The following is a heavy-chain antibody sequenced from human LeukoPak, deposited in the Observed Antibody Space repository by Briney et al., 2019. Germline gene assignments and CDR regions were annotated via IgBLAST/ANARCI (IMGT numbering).Heavy chain of an antibody. D-gene: IGHD1-1*01. CDR3: ARGSRHNAFDI. Sequence: TSETLSLTCAVHGGSFSGYYWSWIRQPPGKGLEWIGEINHSGSTNYNPSLKSRVTISVDTSKNQFSLKLSSVTAADTAVYYCARGSRHNAFDIWGQGTMVTVSS. V-gene: IGHV4-34*01. CDR2: INHSGST. J-gene: IGHJ3*02. CDR1: GGSFSGYY.